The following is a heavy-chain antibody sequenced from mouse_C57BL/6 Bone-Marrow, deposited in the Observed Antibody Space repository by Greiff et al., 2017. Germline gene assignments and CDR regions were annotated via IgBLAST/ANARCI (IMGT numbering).Heavy chain of an antibody. CDR1: GYTFTSYW. V-gene: IGHV1-64*01. CDR2: IHPNSGST. Sequence: QVQLQQPGAELVKPGASVKLSCKASGYTFTSYWMHWVKQRPGQGLEWIGMIHPNSGSTNYNEKFKSKATLTVDKSSSTAYRQLSSLTSEDSAVYYCAGYYGSSPAWFAYWGQGTLVTVSA. J-gene: IGHJ3*01. D-gene: IGHD1-1*01. CDR3: AGYYGSSPAWFAY.